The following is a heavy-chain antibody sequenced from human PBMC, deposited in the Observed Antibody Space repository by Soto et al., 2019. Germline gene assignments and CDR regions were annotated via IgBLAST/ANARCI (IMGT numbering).Heavy chain of an antibody. CDR1: SGSISSSNW. J-gene: IGHJ6*03. V-gene: IGHV4-4*02. Sequence: SSETLSLTCAVSSGSISSSNWWGWVRQPPGKGLKWIGEIYHSGSTNYNPSLKSRVTISVDKSKNQFSLKLSSVTAADTAVYYCAGRYCSSTSCYAYPDYYYYMDVWGKGTTVTVSS. D-gene: IGHD2-2*01. CDR2: IYHSGST. CDR3: AGRYCSSTSCYAYPDYYYYMDV.